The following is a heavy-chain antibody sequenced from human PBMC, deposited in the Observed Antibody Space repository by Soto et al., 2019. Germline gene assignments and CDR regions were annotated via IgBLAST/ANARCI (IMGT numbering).Heavy chain of an antibody. V-gene: IGHV4-30-4*01. CDR3: ARGGYCSGGSGYSLIFAYNWFDP. CDR2: IYYTGTT. CDR1: GGSIRSDDYY. Sequence: SETLSLTCTVSGGSIRSDDYYWSWIRQPPGKGLGWIGYIYYTGTTNYNPSLQSRVTISMDTSKNQFSLKLSSVTAADTAVYYCARGGYCSGGSGYSLIFAYNWFDPWGQGSTVIVSS. J-gene: IGHJ5*01. D-gene: IGHD2-15*01.